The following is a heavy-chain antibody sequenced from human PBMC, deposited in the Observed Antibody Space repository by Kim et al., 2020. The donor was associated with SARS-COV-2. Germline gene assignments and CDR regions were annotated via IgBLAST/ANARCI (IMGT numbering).Heavy chain of an antibody. Sequence: SVKGRFTISRDNSKNPLYLQRNSLRAEDTAVYYWARDFRVGDGCDKGQVYWGQGTLVTVSS. V-gene: IGHV3-30*07. CDR3: ARDFRVGDGCDKGQVY. D-gene: IGHD1-26*01. J-gene: IGHJ4*02.